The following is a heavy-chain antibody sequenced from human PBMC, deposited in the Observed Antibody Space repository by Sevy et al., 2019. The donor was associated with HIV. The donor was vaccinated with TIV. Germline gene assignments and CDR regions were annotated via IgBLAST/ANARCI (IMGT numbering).Heavy chain of an antibody. Sequence: GGSLRLSCAASGFTFSDYYMSWIRQAPGEGLEWVSYISSSGSTIYYADSVKGRFTISRDNAKNSLYLQMNSLRAEDTAVYYCAREWGYCSGGSCSFYGMDVWGQGTTVTVSS. V-gene: IGHV3-11*01. J-gene: IGHJ6*02. CDR3: AREWGYCSGGSCSFYGMDV. CDR2: ISSSGSTI. D-gene: IGHD2-15*01. CDR1: GFTFSDYY.